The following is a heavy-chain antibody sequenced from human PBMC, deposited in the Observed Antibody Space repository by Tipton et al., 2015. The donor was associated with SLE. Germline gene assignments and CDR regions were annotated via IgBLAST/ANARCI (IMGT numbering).Heavy chain of an antibody. J-gene: IGHJ5*02. D-gene: IGHD2-21*01. CDR2: INHSGST. V-gene: IGHV4-34*01. Sequence: QVQLVQSGAEVKPSETLSLTCTVYTGSFSGYYWSWIRQPPGKGLEWIGEINHSGSTNYNPSLKSRVTISVDTSKNQFSLKLSSVTAADTAVYYCAREASYCGGDCYPSWFDPWGQGTLVTVSS. CDR3: AREASYCGGDCYPSWFDP. CDR1: TGSFSGYY.